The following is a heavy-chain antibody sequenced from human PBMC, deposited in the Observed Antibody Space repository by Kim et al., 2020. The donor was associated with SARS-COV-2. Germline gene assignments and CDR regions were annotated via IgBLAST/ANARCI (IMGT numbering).Heavy chain of an antibody. Sequence: YAPKIQGRVTMPTDTPTSTAYMELRSLRSDDTAVYYCARPSIAARSPFDYWGQGTLVTVSS. V-gene: IGHV1-18*01. D-gene: IGHD6-6*01. CDR3: ARPSIAARSPFDY. J-gene: IGHJ4*02.